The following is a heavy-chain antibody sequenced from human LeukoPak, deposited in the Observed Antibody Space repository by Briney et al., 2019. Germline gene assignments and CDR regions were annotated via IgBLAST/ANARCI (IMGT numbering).Heavy chain of an antibody. Sequence: GRSLRLSCAASGFTFSSYAMHWVRQAPGKGLEWVAVISYDGSNKYYADSVKGRFTLSRDNSKNTLYLQMNSLRAEDTAVYYCVRGLYGLEYWGQGTLVTVSS. J-gene: IGHJ4*02. CDR3: VRGLYGLEY. CDR1: GFTFSSYA. CDR2: ISYDGSNK. V-gene: IGHV3-30-3*01. D-gene: IGHD2/OR15-2a*01.